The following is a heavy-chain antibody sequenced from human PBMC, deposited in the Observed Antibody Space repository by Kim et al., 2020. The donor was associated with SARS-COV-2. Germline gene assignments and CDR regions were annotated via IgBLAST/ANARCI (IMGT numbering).Heavy chain of an antibody. D-gene: IGHD3-3*02. CDR2: IRSKANSYAT. V-gene: IGHV3-73*01. Sequence: GGALRLSCAASGFTFSSSSMHWVRQASGQGLEWVGRIRSKANSYATVYAESVKGRFTISRDDSKSTAYLQMNSLKTEDTAVYYCNSVPGKTLAFWDGFDIWGQGNMVTLSS. CDR3: NSVPGKTLAFWDGFDI. J-gene: IGHJ3*02. CDR1: GFTFSSSS.